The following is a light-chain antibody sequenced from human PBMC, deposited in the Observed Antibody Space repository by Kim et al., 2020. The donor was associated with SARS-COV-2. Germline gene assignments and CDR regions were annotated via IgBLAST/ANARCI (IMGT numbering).Light chain of an antibody. CDR1: SSDVGGYNY. V-gene: IGLV2-11*01. Sequence: GQSVTISCAGTSSDVGGYNYVSWYQQHPGKAPKLMIYDVSKRPSGVPDRFSGSKSGNTASLTISGLQAEDEADYYCCSYAGSYTGVFGGGTQLTVL. CDR3: CSYAGSYTGV. J-gene: IGLJ2*01. CDR2: DVS.